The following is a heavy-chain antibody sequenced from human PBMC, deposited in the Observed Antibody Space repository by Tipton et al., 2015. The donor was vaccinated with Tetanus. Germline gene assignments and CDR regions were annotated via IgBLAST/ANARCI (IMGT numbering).Heavy chain of an antibody. CDR2: VYYNGNT. J-gene: IGHJ5*02. V-gene: IGHV4-39*01. CDR3: ARTADNWFDP. D-gene: IGHD2-21*02. CDR1: GGSISSGTFY. Sequence: TLSLTCAVSGGSISSGTFYWDWIRQPPGKGLEWIGNVYYNGNTLQNPSLKGRVTLSLDKSKNQFSLKLTSVTAADTAVYYCARTADNWFDPWGQGPLVTVSS.